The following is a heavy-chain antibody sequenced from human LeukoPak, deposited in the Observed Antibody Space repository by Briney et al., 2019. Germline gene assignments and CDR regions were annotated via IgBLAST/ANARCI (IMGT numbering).Heavy chain of an antibody. V-gene: IGHV3-23*01. J-gene: IGHJ6*02. CDR1: GFTFSSYA. Sequence: GGSLRLSCAACGFTFSSYAMSWVRQAPGKGLEWVSAISGSGGSTYYADSVKGRFTISRDNSKNTLYLQMNSLRAEDTAVYYCAKSGYGDYIYYYGMDVWGQGTTVTVSS. D-gene: IGHD4-17*01. CDR2: ISGSGGST. CDR3: AKSGYGDYIYYYGMDV.